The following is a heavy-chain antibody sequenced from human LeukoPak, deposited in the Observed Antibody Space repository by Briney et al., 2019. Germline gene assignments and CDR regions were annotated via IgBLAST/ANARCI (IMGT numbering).Heavy chain of an antibody. D-gene: IGHD3-22*01. CDR1: GYTFTSYG. V-gene: IGHV1-18*01. Sequence: ASVKVSCTASGYTFTSYGISWVRQAPGQGLEWMGWISAYNGNTNYAQKLQGRVTMTTDTSTSTAYMELRSLRSDDTAVYYCARVPNCYDSSGSIDYWGQGTLVTVSS. J-gene: IGHJ4*02. CDR2: ISAYNGNT. CDR3: ARVPNCYDSSGSIDY.